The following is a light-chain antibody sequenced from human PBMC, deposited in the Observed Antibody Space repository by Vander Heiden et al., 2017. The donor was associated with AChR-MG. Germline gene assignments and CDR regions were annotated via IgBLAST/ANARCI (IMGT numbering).Light chain of an antibody. J-gene: IGKJ5*01. V-gene: IGKV3D-11*02. CDR2: DAS. CDR3: QQRSI. Sequence: EIVLTQSPATLSLSPGERATLSCRASQSVSSYLAWYQQKPGQAPRLLIYDASNRATGIPARFSGSGPGTDFTLTISSLEPEDFAVYHCQQRSIFGQGTRLEIK. CDR1: QSVSSY.